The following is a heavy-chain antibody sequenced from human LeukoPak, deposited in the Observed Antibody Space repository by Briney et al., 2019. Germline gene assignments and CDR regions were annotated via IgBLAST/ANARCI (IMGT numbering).Heavy chain of an antibody. Sequence: GASVKVSCKASGGTFSSYAISWVRQAPGQGLEWMGRIIPILGIANYAQKFQGRVTITADKSTSTAYMELSSLRSEDTAVYYCARDRWLQPTSYYYGMDVWGQGTTVTVSS. D-gene: IGHD5-24*01. J-gene: IGHJ6*02. CDR2: IIPILGIA. CDR1: GGTFSSYA. V-gene: IGHV1-69*04. CDR3: ARDRWLQPTSYYYGMDV.